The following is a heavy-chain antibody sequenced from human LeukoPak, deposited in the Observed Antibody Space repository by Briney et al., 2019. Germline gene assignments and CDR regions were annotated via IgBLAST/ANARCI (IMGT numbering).Heavy chain of an antibody. CDR3: ARETDLTVAGGFRNAFDI. CDR2: ISYSGST. J-gene: IGHJ3*02. V-gene: IGHV4-59*12. CDR1: GVAIRRYC. D-gene: IGHD6-19*01. Sequence: PSYTLPLTCIVSGVAIRRYCWSWIRQSPRRGLEWIGDISYSGSTRYNPSLESRVTMSQDTSKNQFSLKVNSVTAADSGVYYCARETDLTVAGGFRNAFDIWGQGTRVRVSS.